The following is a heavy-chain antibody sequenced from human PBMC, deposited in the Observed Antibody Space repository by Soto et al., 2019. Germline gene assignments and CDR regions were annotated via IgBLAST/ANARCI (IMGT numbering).Heavy chain of an antibody. V-gene: IGHV3-23*01. CDR2: ISGSGGST. CDR1: EFKSVAHG. D-gene: IGHD6-19*01. Sequence: VVLLRHCYTAAEFKSVAHGMRWIRKNQGKGLEWVSAISGSGGSTYYADSVKGRFTISRDNSKNTLYLQMNSLRAEDTAVYYCAKGRIAVAIKKPPFFDYWGQGTLVTVSS. J-gene: IGHJ4*02. CDR3: AKGRIAVAIKKPPFFDY.